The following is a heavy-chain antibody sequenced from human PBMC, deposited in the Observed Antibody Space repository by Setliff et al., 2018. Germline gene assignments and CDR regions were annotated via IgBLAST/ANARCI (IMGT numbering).Heavy chain of an antibody. Sequence: GASVKVSCKASGYTFSNYGISWVRQAPGQGLEWMGWISAYNGYIIYAQKLQGRVTMTTDTSTSTAYMELRSLTSDDTAVYFCTTSRAPRVVLAADFDLWGQGTPVTVSS. V-gene: IGHV1-18*01. CDR1: GYTFSNYG. J-gene: IGHJ4*02. D-gene: IGHD2-21*01. CDR3: TTSRAPRVVLAADFDL. CDR2: ISAYNGYI.